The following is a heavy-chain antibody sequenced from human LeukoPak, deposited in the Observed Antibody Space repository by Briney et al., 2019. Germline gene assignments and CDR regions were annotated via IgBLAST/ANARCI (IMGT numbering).Heavy chain of an antibody. Sequence: GGSLRLSCAASGFTFSSYATSWVRQAPGKGLEWVSAISGSGGSTYYADSVKGRFTISRDNSKNTLFFQMNSLRAEDTAVYYCAKEGYSGYDAFDIWGQGTMVTVSS. J-gene: IGHJ3*02. V-gene: IGHV3-23*01. CDR3: AKEGYSGYDAFDI. CDR2: ISGSGGST. D-gene: IGHD5-12*01. CDR1: GFTFSSYA.